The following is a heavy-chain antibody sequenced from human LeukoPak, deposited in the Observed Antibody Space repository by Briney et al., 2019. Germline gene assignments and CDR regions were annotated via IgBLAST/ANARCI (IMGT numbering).Heavy chain of an antibody. J-gene: IGHJ3*02. CDR1: GGSISSGSYY. CDR3: ARATPSVDI. CDR2: IYTSGST. V-gene: IGHV4-61*02. Sequence: SQTLSLTCTVSGGSISSGSYYWSWIRQPAGKGLEWIGRIYTSGSTNYSPSLKSRVTISVDTSKNQFSLKLSSVTAADTAVYYCARATPSVDIWGQGTMVTVSS.